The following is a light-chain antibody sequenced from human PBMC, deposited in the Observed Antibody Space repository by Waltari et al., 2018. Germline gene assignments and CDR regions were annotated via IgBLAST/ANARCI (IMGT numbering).Light chain of an antibody. CDR3: QQSYSTPQT. J-gene: IGKJ1*01. V-gene: IGKV1-39*01. Sequence: DIQMTQSPSSLSASIGDRVTITCRASQSISNYLNWYQQEPGKAPKVLIYAASSLQSGVPSRFSGSGSGTHFTLTISSLQPEDFATYHCQQSYSTPQTFGQGTKVEIK. CDR2: AAS. CDR1: QSISNY.